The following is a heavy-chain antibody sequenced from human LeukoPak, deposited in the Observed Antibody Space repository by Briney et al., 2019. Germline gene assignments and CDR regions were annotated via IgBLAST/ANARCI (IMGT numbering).Heavy chain of an antibody. D-gene: IGHD3-10*01. V-gene: IGHV3-23*01. J-gene: IGHJ4*02. CDR3: ADGSGSHY. Sequence: QPGGSLRLSCAASGFTFGSYAMSWVRQAPGKGLEWVSAISGSGGSTYYADSVKGRFTISRDNAKNSLYLQMNSLRAEDTAVYYCADGSGSHYWGQGTLVTVSS. CDR1: GFTFGSYA. CDR2: ISGSGGST.